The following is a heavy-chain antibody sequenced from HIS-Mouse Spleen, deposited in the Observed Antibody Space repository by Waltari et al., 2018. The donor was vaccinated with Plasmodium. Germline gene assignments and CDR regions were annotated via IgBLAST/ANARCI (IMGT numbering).Heavy chain of an antibody. CDR2: IYYSGST. V-gene: IGHV4-39*07. Sequence: QLQLQESGPGLVKPSETLSLTCTVSGGSISRSSYYWGWIRQPPGKGLEWIGSIYYSGSTYYNPSLKSRVTISVDTSKNQFSLKLSSVTDADTAVYYCARDRITGTSYFDYWGQGTLVTVSS. CDR1: GGSISRSSYY. CDR3: ARDRITGTSYFDY. J-gene: IGHJ4*02. D-gene: IGHD1-7*01.